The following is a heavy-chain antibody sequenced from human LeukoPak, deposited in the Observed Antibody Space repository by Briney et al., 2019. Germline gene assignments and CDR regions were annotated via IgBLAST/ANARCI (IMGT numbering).Heavy chain of an antibody. CDR1: GYTFTDYY. CDR2: INPNSGGT. D-gene: IGHD5-24*01. J-gene: IGHJ4*02. CDR3: ASPGMATIEWPFDY. V-gene: IGHV1-2*02. Sequence: ASVKVSCKASGYTFTDYYMHWVRQAPGQGLEWMGWINPNSGGTNYAQKFQGRVTMTRDTSISTAYMELSRLRSDDTAVYYCASPGMATIEWPFDYWGQGTLVTVSS.